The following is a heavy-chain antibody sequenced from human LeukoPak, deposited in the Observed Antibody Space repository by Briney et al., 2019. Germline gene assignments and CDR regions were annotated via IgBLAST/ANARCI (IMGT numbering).Heavy chain of an antibody. V-gene: IGHV1-2*02. J-gene: IGHJ6*03. CDR1: GYTFTGYY. D-gene: IGHD3-3*01. CDR2: INPNSGGT. Sequence: ASVKVSCKASGYTFTGYYMHWVRQAPGQGLEWMGWINPNSGGTNYAQKFQGRVTMTRDTSISTAYMELSRLRSDDTAVYYCARVGGVDYNHYYYYYYMDVWGKGTTVTVSS. CDR3: ARVGGVDYNHYYYYYYMDV.